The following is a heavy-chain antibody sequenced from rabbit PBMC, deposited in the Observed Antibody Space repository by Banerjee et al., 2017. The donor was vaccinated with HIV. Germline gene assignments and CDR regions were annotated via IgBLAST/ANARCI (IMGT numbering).Heavy chain of an antibody. CDR3: ARAAGYADYGYDL. CDR2: IYGSSSGNT. D-gene: IGHD6-1*01. V-gene: IGHV1S40*01. Sequence: QSLEESGGDLVKPGASLTLTCTASGFSFSANYFMCWVRQAPGKGLEWIACIYGSSSGNTYYANWAKGRFTISKTSSTTVTLQMTSLTAADTATYFCARAAGYADYGYDLWGPGTLVTVS. CDR1: GFSFSANYF. J-gene: IGHJ4*01.